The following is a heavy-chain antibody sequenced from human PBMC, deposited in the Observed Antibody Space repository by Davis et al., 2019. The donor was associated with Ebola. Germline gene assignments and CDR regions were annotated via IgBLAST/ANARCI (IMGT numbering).Heavy chain of an antibody. CDR1: GGSISSGDYY. CDR3: AREGVWCSGGSCYPDWFDP. V-gene: IGHV4-30-4*01. CDR2: IYYSGST. Sequence: PSETLSLTCTVSGGSISSGDYYWSWIRQPPGKGLEWIGYIYYSGSTYYNPSLKSRVTISVDTSKNQFSLKLSSVTAADTAVYYCAREGVWCSGGSCYPDWFDPWGQGTLVTVSS. D-gene: IGHD2-15*01. J-gene: IGHJ5*02.